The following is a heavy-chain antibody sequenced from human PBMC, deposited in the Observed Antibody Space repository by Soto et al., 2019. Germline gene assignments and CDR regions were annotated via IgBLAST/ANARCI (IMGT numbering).Heavy chain of an antibody. CDR2: IKQDGSEK. D-gene: IGHD3-3*01. V-gene: IGHV3-7*03. CDR1: GFTFSSYW. J-gene: IGHJ6*02. CDR3: ARYRGDFWSGRYYYYGMDV. Sequence: PGGSLRLSCAASGFTFSSYWMSWVRQAPGKGLEWVANIKQDGSEKYYVDSVKGRFTISRDNAKNSLYLQMNSLRAEDTAVYYCARYRGDFWSGRYYYYGMDVWGQGTPVTVSS.